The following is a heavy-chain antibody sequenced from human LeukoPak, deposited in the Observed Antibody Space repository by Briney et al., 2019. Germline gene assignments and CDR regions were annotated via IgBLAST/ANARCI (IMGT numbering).Heavy chain of an antibody. CDR2: IYSGGST. CDR3: ARAQWRTYSYYYMDV. J-gene: IGHJ6*03. CDR1: GFTVSFNY. D-gene: IGHD6-19*01. V-gene: IGHV3-53*01. Sequence: PGGSLRLSCAASGFTVSFNYMSWVRPAPGKGLEWISVIYSGGSTYYADSVKGRFTISRDDSKNTLYLQMNSLRAEDTAIYYCARAQWRTYSYYYMDVWGKGTTVTVSS.